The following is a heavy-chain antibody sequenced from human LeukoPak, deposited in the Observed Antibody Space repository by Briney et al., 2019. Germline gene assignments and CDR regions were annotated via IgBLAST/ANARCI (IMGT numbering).Heavy chain of an antibody. J-gene: IGHJ6*02. CDR1: GYTFTNYI. Sequence: ASVKVSCKASGYTFTNYIIHWVRQAPRQRLEWMGWINAGNGDTKYSQKFQVRVTITRDTSASTAYMELSSLRSEDTAVYYCARVVTRLREGKYHYDMDVWGQGTTVTVSS. CDR2: INAGNGDT. D-gene: IGHD3-10*01. V-gene: IGHV1-3*01. CDR3: ARVVTRLREGKYHYDMDV.